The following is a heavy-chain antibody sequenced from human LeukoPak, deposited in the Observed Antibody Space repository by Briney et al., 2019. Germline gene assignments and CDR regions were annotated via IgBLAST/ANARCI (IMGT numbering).Heavy chain of an antibody. Sequence: SETLSLTRAVSGYSISSGYYWGWTRQPPGKGLEWIGCIYHSRSTYYNPSLKSRVTIPVDTAKNQFSLKLSSVTAADTAVYYCESLNYPHYFDYWGQGTLVTVSS. D-gene: IGHD4-11*01. V-gene: IGHV4-38-2*01. CDR2: IYHSRST. CDR1: GYSISSGYY. CDR3: ESLNYPHYFDY. J-gene: IGHJ4*02.